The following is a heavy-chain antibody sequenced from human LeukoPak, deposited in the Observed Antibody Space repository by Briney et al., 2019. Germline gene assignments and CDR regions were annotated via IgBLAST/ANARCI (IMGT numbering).Heavy chain of an antibody. CDR3: AELGITMIGGV. Sequence: GGSLRLSCAASGFTFSSSAMSWVRQAPGKGLEWVSAISGSGGSTYYADSVKGRFTISRDDSKNTLYLQMNSLRAEDTAVYYCAELGITMIGGVWGKGTTVTISS. CDR1: GFTFSSSA. CDR2: ISGSGGST. J-gene: IGHJ6*04. D-gene: IGHD3-10*02. V-gene: IGHV3-23*01.